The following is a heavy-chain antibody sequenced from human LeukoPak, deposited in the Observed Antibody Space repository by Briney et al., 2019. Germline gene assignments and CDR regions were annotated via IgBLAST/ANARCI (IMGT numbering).Heavy chain of an antibody. CDR3: AGSSGWYNLFDP. J-gene: IGHJ5*02. Sequence: SETLSLTCTVYGGFVSCSCYCWAWIRQPPGKGLEWIGKIYFSGTTHYNPSLESRVNISVDTSKNHFSLRLSSVIAADTAVYYCAGSSGWYNLFDPWGQGTLVTVSS. CDR2: IYFSGTT. D-gene: IGHD6-19*01. V-gene: IGHV4-39*07. CDR1: GGFVSCSCYC.